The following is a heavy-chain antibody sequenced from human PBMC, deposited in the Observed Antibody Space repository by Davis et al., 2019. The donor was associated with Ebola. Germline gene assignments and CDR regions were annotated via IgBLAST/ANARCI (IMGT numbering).Heavy chain of an antibody. CDR2: ISPYNGNT. Sequence: AASVKVSCKASGYTFTSYGISWVRQAPGQGLEWMGWISPYNGNTNYAQKLQGRVTMTTDTSTSTAYMELRSLRSDDTAVYYCARDMGMVQEANWFDPWGQGTLVTVSS. CDR1: GYTFTSYG. CDR3: ARDMGMVQEANWFDP. V-gene: IGHV1-18*01. J-gene: IGHJ5*02. D-gene: IGHD3-10*01.